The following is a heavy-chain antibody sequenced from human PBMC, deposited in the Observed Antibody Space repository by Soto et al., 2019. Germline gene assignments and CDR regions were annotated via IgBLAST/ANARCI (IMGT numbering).Heavy chain of an antibody. CDR2: INAGNGNT. CDR3: AREGSSSWYDYFDD. CDR1: GYTFTSYA. Sequence: ASVKVSCKASGYTFTSYAMHWVRQAPGQRLEWMGWINAGNGNTKYSQKFQGRVTITRDTSASTAYMELSSLRSEDTAVYFCAREGSSSWYDYFDDWGQGTLVTVSS. V-gene: IGHV1-3*01. D-gene: IGHD6-13*01. J-gene: IGHJ4*02.